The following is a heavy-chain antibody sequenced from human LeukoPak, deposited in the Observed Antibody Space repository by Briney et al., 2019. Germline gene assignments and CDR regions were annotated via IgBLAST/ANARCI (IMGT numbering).Heavy chain of an antibody. Sequence: LSLTCAVYGGSLSGYYWSRIRQAPGKGLEWVSFISGMSSTIYYADSVKGRFTISRDNAKNSVYLQMNSLRDEDTAVYYCARDSSDAYNPEPGYWGQGTLVTVSS. CDR1: GGSLSGYY. CDR3: ARDSSDAYNPEPGY. CDR2: ISGMSSTI. D-gene: IGHD5-24*01. V-gene: IGHV3-11*04. J-gene: IGHJ4*02.